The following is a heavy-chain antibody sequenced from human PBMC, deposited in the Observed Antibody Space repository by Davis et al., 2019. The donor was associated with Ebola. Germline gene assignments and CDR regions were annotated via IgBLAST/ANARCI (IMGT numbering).Heavy chain of an antibody. J-gene: IGHJ3*02. Sequence: GESLKISCAASGFTFSGSAMHWVRQASGKGLEWVGRIRSKANSYATAYAASVKGRFTISRDDSKNTAYLQMNSLKTEDTAVYYCTTTVVTHGRTLDISGQRKIVPVSS. CDR1: GFTFSGSA. CDR2: IRSKANSYAT. V-gene: IGHV3-73*01. D-gene: IGHD4-23*01. CDR3: TTTVVTHGRTLDI.